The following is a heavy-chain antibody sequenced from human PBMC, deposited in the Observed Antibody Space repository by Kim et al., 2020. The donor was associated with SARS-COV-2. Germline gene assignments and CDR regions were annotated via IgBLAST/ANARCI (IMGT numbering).Heavy chain of an antibody. CDR2: ISSSGSTI. Sequence: GGSLRLSCAASGFTFSDYYMSWIRQAPGKGLEWVSYISSSGSTIYYADSVKGRFTISRDNAKNSLYLQMNSLRAEDTAVYYCARVPPYYDILTGYDYYYYYGMDVWGQGTTVTVSS. J-gene: IGHJ6*02. V-gene: IGHV3-11*01. CDR3: ARVPPYYDILTGYDYYYYYGMDV. CDR1: GFTFSDYY. D-gene: IGHD3-9*01.